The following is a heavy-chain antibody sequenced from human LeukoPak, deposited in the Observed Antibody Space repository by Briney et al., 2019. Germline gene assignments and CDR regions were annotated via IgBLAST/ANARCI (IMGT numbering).Heavy chain of an antibody. J-gene: IGHJ5*02. CDR3: ARVFRGAVTSNWFDP. V-gene: IGHV4-59*01. Sequence: SETLSLTCTVSGGSITGYYWTWIRQPPGKGLEWIGYTSDSGSTNYNPSLKSRVTMSVDSSNTEFSLRLNSVTAADTAVYYCARVFRGAVTSNWFDPWGQGTLVTVSS. D-gene: IGHD4-17*01. CDR2: TSDSGST. CDR1: GGSITGYY.